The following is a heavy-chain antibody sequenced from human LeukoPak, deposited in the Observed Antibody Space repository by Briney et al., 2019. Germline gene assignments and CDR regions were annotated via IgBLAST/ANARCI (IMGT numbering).Heavy chain of an antibody. CDR3: AKEGHYYGSGSYYNVYDY. V-gene: IGHV3-30*04. J-gene: IGHJ4*02. CDR1: GFTFSSYA. Sequence: GGSLRLSCAASGFTFSSYAMHWVRQAPGKGLEWVAVISFDGSDKYYADSVKGRFTISRDNSKNTLYLQMNSLRAEDTAVYYCAKEGHYYGSGSYYNVYDYWGQGTLVTVSS. CDR2: ISFDGSDK. D-gene: IGHD3-10*01.